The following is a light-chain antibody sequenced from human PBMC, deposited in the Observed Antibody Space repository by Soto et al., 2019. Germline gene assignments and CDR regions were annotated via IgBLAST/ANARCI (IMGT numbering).Light chain of an antibody. Sequence: AIQMTQSPSSLSASVGDRVTITCRASQDIGNELGWYQQKPGKAPKLLIYAASNLQTGVPSRFGGSGSGTDFTLTISSLQPDDFATYYCLQDYNYPYTFGLGTKLEIK. V-gene: IGKV1-6*01. CDR2: AAS. CDR1: QDIGNE. CDR3: LQDYNYPYT. J-gene: IGKJ2*01.